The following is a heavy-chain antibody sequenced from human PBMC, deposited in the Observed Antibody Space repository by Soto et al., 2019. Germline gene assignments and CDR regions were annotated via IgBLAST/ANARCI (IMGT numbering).Heavy chain of an antibody. V-gene: IGHV3-23*01. CDR3: AKAQYYGSGSYYSYYFDY. D-gene: IGHD3-10*01. Sequence: GGSLSLSCAASGFTFSSYAMSWVRQAPGKGLEWVSAISGSGGSTYYADSVKGRFTISRDNSKNTLYLQMNSLRAEDTAVYYCAKAQYYGSGSYYSYYFDYWGQGTLVTVSS. J-gene: IGHJ4*02. CDR1: GFTFSSYA. CDR2: ISGSGGST.